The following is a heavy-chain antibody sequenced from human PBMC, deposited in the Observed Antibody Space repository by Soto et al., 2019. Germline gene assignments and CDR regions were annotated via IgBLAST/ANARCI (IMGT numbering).Heavy chain of an antibody. CDR3: ARDQRDTAMVHYYYYGMDV. V-gene: IGHV1-69*06. CDR1: RYTFIAYY. CDR2: IIPIFGTA. D-gene: IGHD5-18*01. Sequence: ASVKASCKASRYTFIAYYIHWGRQAPEQGLEWMGGIIPIFGTANYAQKFQGRVTITADKSTSTAYMELSSLRSEDTAVYYCARDQRDTAMVHYYYYGMDVWGQGTTVTSP. J-gene: IGHJ6*02.